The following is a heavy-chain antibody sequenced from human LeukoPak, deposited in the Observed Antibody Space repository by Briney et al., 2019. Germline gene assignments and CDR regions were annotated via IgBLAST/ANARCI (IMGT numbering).Heavy chain of an antibody. V-gene: IGHV1-24*01. J-gene: IGHJ5*01. CDR3: ATESTYPGGFDS. Sequence: ASVKVSCKVSGYTLTELSMTWVRQAPGKGLEWMGSFDPEDGETIYAQKFQGRFTMTEDSSMDTAYMELSSLRSEDTAVYYCATESTYPGGFDSWGQGALVTVSS. CDR1: GYTLTELS. D-gene: IGHD2-2*02. CDR2: FDPEDGET.